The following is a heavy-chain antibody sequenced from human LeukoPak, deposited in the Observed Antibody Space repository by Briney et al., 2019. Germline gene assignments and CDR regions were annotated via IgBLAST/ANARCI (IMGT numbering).Heavy chain of an antibody. CDR3: ARDLYGSGRYQRDY. V-gene: IGHV3-21*01. CDR2: ITGSSSNI. Sequence: GGSLRPSCAASGFTFSSYSMNWVRQAPGKGLEWVSSITGSSSNIYCADSVKGRFTISRDNAKNSLFLQMNSLRAEDTAVYYCARDLYGSGRYQRDYWGQGTLVTVSS. J-gene: IGHJ4*02. D-gene: IGHD3-10*01. CDR1: GFTFSSYS.